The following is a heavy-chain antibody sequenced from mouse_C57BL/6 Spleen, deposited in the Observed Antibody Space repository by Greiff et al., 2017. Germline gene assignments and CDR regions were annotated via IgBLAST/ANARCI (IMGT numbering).Heavy chain of an antibody. CDR2: ISCGSSTI. CDR1: GFTFSDYG. V-gene: IGHV5-17*01. CDR3: ARGGLPYYYAMDY. D-gene: IGHD2-4*01. J-gene: IGHJ4*01. Sequence: EVMLVESGGGLVKPGGSLKLSCAASGFTFSDYGMHWVRQAPEKGLEWVAYISCGSSTIYYADPVKGRFTISRDNANNTLFLQMTSLRSEDTAMYYCARGGLPYYYAMDYWGQGTSVTVSS.